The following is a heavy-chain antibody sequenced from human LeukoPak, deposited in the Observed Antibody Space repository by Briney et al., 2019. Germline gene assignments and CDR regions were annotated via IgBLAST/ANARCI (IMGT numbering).Heavy chain of an antibody. J-gene: IGHJ4*02. V-gene: IGHV1-69*01. D-gene: IGHD2-2*01. CDR2: IIPIFGTA. Sequence: SVKVSCKASGGTFSSYAISWVRQAPGQGLEWMGGIIPIFGTANYAQKFQGRVTITADESTSTAYMELSSLRSEDTAVYYCARSAEVYYSSTSCYEVDYWGQGTLVTVSS. CDR1: GGTFSSYA. CDR3: ARSAEVYYSSTSCYEVDY.